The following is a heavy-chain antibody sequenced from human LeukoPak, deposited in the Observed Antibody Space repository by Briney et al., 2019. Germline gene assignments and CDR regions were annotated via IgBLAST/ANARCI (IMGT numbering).Heavy chain of an antibody. CDR3: AREVTNTMIRGFDY. CDR2: INTDGNTT. D-gene: IGHD3-10*01. J-gene: IGHJ4*02. V-gene: IGHV3-74*01. CDR1: GFTFSSYW. Sequence: GGSLRLSCAASGFTFSSYWMHWVRQAPGKGLVWVSRINTDGNTTNYEDSVKGRFTISRDNTKNTLYLQMNSLRAEDTAVYYCAREVTNTMIRGFDYWGQGALVTVSS.